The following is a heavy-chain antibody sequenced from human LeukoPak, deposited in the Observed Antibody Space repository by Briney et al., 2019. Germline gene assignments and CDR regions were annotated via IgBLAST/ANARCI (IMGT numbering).Heavy chain of an antibody. CDR1: GDSISSGTYY. Sequence: SETLSLTCTVSGDSISSGTYYWSWIRQHPGKGLEWIGYIYYSGSTYYNPSLNSRVTTSVDTSKNQLSLRLSSVTAADTAVYYCARVGRFRSGGLDYWGQGTLVTVSS. J-gene: IGHJ4*02. D-gene: IGHD2-21*01. CDR2: IYYSGST. CDR3: ARVGRFRSGGLDY. V-gene: IGHV4-31*03.